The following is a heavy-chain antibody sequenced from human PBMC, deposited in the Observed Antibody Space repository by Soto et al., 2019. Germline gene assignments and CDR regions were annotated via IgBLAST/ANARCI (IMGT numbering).Heavy chain of an antibody. CDR2: ISYDGSNK. Sequence: QVQLVESGGGVVQPGRSLRLSCAASGFTFSSYGMHWVRQAPGKGLEWVAVISYDGSNKYYADSVKGRFTISRDNPKNTLYLQMNSLRAEDTAVYYCAKDGMVRGVPNWFDPWGQGTLVTVSS. CDR3: AKDGMVRGVPNWFDP. J-gene: IGHJ5*02. V-gene: IGHV3-30*18. CDR1: GFTFSSYG. D-gene: IGHD3-10*01.